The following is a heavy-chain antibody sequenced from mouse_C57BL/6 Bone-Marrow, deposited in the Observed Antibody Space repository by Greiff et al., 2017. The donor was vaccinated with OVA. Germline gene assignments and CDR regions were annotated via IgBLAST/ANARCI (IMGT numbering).Heavy chain of an antibody. CDR2: IYPRSGNT. D-gene: IGHD2-3*01. Sequence: VKLMESGAELARPGASVKLSCKASGYTFTSYGISWVKQRTGQGLEWIGEIYPRSGNTYYNEKLKGKATLTAEKSSSTAYMKLRSLTSEDSTVYFCTRIYDYCAMDYWGQGTSVTVSS. V-gene: IGHV1-81*01. CDR3: TRIYDYCAMDY. CDR1: GYTFTSYG. J-gene: IGHJ4*01.